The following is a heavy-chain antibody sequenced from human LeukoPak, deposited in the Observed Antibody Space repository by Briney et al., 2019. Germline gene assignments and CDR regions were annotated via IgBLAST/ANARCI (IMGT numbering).Heavy chain of an antibody. D-gene: IGHD3-16*01. CDR1: AFTFSTYA. V-gene: IGHV3-23*01. CDR2: ISGSGDGT. J-gene: IGHJ4*02. CDR3: AKAGGNWVSHFDS. Sequence: GASLRLSCAASAFTFSTYAMSWVRQAPGKGLEWVSAISGSGDGTFYADSVMGRFTIFRDNSMNTLYLQMNSLRAEDTAVYYCAKAGGNWVSHFDSWGQGTLVTVSS.